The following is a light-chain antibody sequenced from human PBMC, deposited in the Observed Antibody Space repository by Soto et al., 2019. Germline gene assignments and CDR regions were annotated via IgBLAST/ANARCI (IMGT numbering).Light chain of an antibody. CDR1: SSDVGSYNR. J-gene: IGLJ1*01. Sequence: QSALTQPPSVSGSPGQSVTISCTGTSSDVGSYNRVSWYKQPPGAAPKLVIYEVIHRPSGVPDRFSGSKSGNTASLTISGLQAEDEADFYCYSYTSSSTHVFGTGTKVTVL. CDR2: EVI. CDR3: YSYTSSSTHV. V-gene: IGLV2-18*02.